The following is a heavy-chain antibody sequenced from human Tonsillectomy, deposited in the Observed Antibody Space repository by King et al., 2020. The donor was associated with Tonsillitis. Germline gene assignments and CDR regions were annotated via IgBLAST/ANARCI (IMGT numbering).Heavy chain of an antibody. D-gene: IGHD6-19*01. V-gene: IGHV3-9*01. Sequence: VQLVESGGGLVQPGRSLRLSCAASGFTFDDYAMHWVRHVPGKGLEWVSGIGWNSGSIGYADSVKGRFSISRDNAKNSLHLQMNSLSADDTALYYCAKGRGPYSSGPIDYWGQGPPVTVSS. J-gene: IGHJ4*02. CDR3: AKGRGPYSSGPIDY. CDR2: IGWNSGSI. CDR1: GFTFDDYA.